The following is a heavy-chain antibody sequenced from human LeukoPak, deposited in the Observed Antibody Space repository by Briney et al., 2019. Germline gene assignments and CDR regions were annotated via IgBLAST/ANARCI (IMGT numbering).Heavy chain of an antibody. V-gene: IGHV3-21*01. Sequence: PGGSLRLSCAASGFTFNTYSMTWVRQAPGKGLECISSISSSSAYRFYADSVKGRFTISRDNAKNSLYLQMNSLRAEDTAIYYCARVNYDVLSAYDNYFDYWGPGTLVTVSS. CDR3: ARVNYDVLSAYDNYFDY. CDR1: GFTFNTYS. J-gene: IGHJ4*02. D-gene: IGHD3-3*01. CDR2: ISSSSAYR.